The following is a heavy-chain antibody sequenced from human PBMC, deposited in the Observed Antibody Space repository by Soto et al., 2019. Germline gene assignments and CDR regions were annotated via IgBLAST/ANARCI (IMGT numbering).Heavy chain of an antibody. J-gene: IGHJ4*02. CDR1: GFTFSSYA. CDR2: IDGSGGDT. D-gene: IGHD2-15*01. CDR3: AKERVAAAYVETSPFDF. Sequence: GGSLRLSCAASGFTFSSYAMSWVRQAPGKGLERVSVIDGSGGDTSFSDSVKGRFTISRDNSKNTLYLHMNSLRAEDTARYYCAKERVAAAYVETSPFDFWGQGTQVTVSS. V-gene: IGHV3-23*01.